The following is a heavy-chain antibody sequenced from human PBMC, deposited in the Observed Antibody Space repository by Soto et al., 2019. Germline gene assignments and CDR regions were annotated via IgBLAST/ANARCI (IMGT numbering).Heavy chain of an antibody. CDR3: AKDAETYSSSWSGDAFDI. J-gene: IGHJ3*02. CDR1: GFTFSSYG. CDR2: ISYDGSNK. V-gene: IGHV3-30*18. Sequence: QVQLVESGGGVVQPGRSLRLSCAASGFTFSSYGMHWVRQAPGKGLEWVAVISYDGSNKYYADSVKGRFTISRDNSKNTLYLQMNSLRAEDTAVYYCAKDAETYSSSWSGDAFDIWGQGTMVTVSS. D-gene: IGHD6-13*01.